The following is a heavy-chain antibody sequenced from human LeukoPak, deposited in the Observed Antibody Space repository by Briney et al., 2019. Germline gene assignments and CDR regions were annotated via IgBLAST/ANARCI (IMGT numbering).Heavy chain of an antibody. Sequence: GASVKVSCKASGYTFTSYAMNWVRQAPGQGLEWMGWISVYNNNTKYAQKVQDRVTMTTDTSTSTAYMELRSLRSDDTAVYYCARDNGFGEFDAFDIWGQGTMVTVSS. CDR3: ARDNGFGEFDAFDI. J-gene: IGHJ3*02. V-gene: IGHV1-18*01. CDR1: GYTFTSYA. CDR2: ISVYNNNT. D-gene: IGHD3-10*01.